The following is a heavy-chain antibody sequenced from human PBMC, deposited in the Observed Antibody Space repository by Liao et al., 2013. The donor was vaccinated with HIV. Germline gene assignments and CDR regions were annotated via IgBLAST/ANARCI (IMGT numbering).Heavy chain of an antibody. Sequence: QVQLQESGPGLVKPSQTLSLTCTVSGGSISSGSYYWTWIRQPAGKGLEWIGRIYTSGSTSYNPSLKSRVSISVDTSKNQFSLKLNSVTAADTAVYYCARGAGYDFWSGYPAYYFDYWGQGTLVTVSS. D-gene: IGHD3-3*01. CDR3: ARGAGYDFWSGYPAYYFDY. J-gene: IGHJ4*02. V-gene: IGHV4-61*02. CDR2: IYTSGST. CDR1: GGSISSGSYY.